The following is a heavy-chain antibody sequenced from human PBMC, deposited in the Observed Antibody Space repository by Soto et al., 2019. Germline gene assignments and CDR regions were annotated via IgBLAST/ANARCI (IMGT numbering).Heavy chain of an antibody. CDR2: IYYSGST. Sequence: SETLSLTCSVSGGSISSYCWSWIRQPPGKGLEWIGYIYYSGSTNYNPSLKSRVTISVDTSKNQFSLKLSSVTAADTAVYYCARSSRVPYYYGMDVWGKGTRGIASS. V-gene: IGHV4-59*01. J-gene: IGHJ6*04. CDR3: ARSSRVPYYYGMDV. CDR1: GGSISSYC.